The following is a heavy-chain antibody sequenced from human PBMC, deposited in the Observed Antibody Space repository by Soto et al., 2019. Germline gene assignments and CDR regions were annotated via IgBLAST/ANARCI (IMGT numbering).Heavy chain of an antibody. J-gene: IGHJ4*02. Sequence: SETRSITWTVSGGSISSYYWSWIRQPAGKGLEWIGHIYYSGSTNYNPSLKSRVTISLDTSKNQFSLKLTSVTSADTAVYYCARGGSYGDFFDYWGQGAQVTVSS. CDR3: ARGGSYGDFFDY. CDR1: GGSISSYY. CDR2: IYYSGST. D-gene: IGHD4-17*01. V-gene: IGHV4-59*01.